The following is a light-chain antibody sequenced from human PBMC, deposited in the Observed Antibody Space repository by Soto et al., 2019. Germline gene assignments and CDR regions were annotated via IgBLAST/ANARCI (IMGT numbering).Light chain of an antibody. CDR1: SSDIGGYKH. J-gene: IGLJ2*01. Sequence: QSALTQPASVSGSPGQSITISCTGASSDIGGYKHVSWYQQHPGKAPKLMIYEVSNRPSGVSNRFSGSKSGNTASLTISGLQAEDEADYFCTSYTSSSTFVFGGGTKVTVL. CDR2: EVS. V-gene: IGLV2-14*01. CDR3: TSYTSSSTFV.